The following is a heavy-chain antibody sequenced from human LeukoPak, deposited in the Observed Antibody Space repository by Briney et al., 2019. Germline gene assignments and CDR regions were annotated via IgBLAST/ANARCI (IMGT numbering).Heavy chain of an antibody. CDR2: VRSKADSYAT. CDR3: ARSYYYGSVPYY. D-gene: IGHD3-10*01. V-gene: IGHV3-73*01. J-gene: IGHJ4*02. CDR1: GFTFSGSA. Sequence: PGGSLRLSCVASGFTFSGSAIHWVRQASGKGLEWVGRVRSKADSYATAYTASMKGRFIISRDDSKNTAYLQMNSLKTEDTAVYYCARSYYYGSVPYYWGQGTLVTVSS.